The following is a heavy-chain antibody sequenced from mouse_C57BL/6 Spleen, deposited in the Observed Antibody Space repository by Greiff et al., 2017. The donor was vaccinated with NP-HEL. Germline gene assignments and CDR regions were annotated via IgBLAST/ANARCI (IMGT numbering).Heavy chain of an antibody. J-gene: IGHJ4*01. V-gene: IGHV1-69*01. CDR2: IDPSDSYT. Sequence: QVQLQQPGAELVMPGASVKLSCKASGYTFTSYWMHWVKQRPGQGLEWIGEIDPSDSYTNYNQKFKGKSTLTVDKSSSTAYMQLSSLTSEDSAVYYCALYDGSYYAMDYWGQGTSVTVSS. CDR1: GYTFTSYW. D-gene: IGHD1-1*01. CDR3: ALYDGSYYAMDY.